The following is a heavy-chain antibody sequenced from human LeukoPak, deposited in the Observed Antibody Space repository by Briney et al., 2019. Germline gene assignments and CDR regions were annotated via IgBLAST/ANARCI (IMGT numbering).Heavy chain of an antibody. CDR3: AISIQVAAIPAFDY. Sequence: ASVKVSCKAPGNTFAGHNIHWMRQAPGQGLELMGWINPDRGGTDYARQFQGRVTMTSDTSIRAAYMELSSLVSEDSAVYFCAISIQVAAIPAFDYWGQGTLVTVSS. D-gene: IGHD5-12*01. J-gene: IGHJ4*02. CDR1: GNTFAGHN. V-gene: IGHV1-2*02. CDR2: INPDRGGT.